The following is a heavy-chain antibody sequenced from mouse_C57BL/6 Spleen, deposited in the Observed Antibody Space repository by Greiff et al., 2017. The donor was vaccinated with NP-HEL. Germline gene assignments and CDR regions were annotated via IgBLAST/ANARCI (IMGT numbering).Heavy chain of an antibody. J-gene: IGHJ2*01. CDR1: GYSFTGYY. CDR2: INPSTGGT. CDR3: ARAYYGNYPYFDY. V-gene: IGHV1-42*01. D-gene: IGHD2-10*01. Sequence: VQLKESGPELVKPGASVKISCKASGYSFTGYYMNWVKQSPEKSLEWIGEINPSTGGTTYNQKFKAKATLTVDKSSSTAYMQLKSLTSEDSAVYYCARAYYGNYPYFDYWGQGTTLTVSS.